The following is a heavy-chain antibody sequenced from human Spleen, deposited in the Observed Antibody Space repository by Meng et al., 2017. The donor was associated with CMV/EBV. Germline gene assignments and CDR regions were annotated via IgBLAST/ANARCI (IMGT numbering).Heavy chain of an antibody. D-gene: IGHD5-18*01. CDR1: GGTFTAYY. CDR3: ATVGYSHPAPYYYGMDV. V-gene: IGHV1-2*02. CDR2: INQSGDA. J-gene: IGHJ6*02. Sequence: ASVKVSCKASGGTFTAYYMHWVRQSPGQGPEWMGWINQSGDAHYAQKFQGRVTMTEDTSTDTAYMELSSLRSEDTAVYYCATVGYSHPAPYYYGMDVWGQGTTVTVSS.